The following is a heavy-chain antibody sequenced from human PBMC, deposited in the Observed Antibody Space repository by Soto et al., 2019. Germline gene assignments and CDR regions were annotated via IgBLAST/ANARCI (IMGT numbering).Heavy chain of an antibody. Sequence: SETLSLTCTVSGGSISSYYWSWIRQPPGKGLEWIGYIYSTGSTNYNPALKSRVTMSVDTSRNQFSLNLNSVTAADTAVYYCARARSSSPNRPLYYWSQGTLVTVSS. CDR2: IYSTGST. D-gene: IGHD6-13*01. J-gene: IGHJ4*02. CDR3: ARARSSSPNRPLYY. CDR1: GGSISSYY. V-gene: IGHV4-59*01.